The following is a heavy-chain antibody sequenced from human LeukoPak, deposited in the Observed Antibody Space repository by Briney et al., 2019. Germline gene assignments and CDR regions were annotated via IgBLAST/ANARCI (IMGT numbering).Heavy chain of an antibody. Sequence: PGGSLRLSCAAAGFTIRYHWISWVRQARGNGQGWVDNSDPGGSDRYYVEAVRGRFTNSRDNAKNSLYLQMNCLRAEDTAVYYCANNYFGWSLGGQGALVTVSS. CDR3: ANNYFGWSL. CDR2: SDPGGSDR. V-gene: IGHV3-7*01. D-gene: IGHD3-9*01. J-gene: IGHJ4*02. CDR1: GFTIRYHW.